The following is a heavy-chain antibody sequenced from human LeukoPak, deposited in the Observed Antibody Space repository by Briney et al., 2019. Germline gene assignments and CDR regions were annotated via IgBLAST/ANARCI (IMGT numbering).Heavy chain of an antibody. Sequence: GGSLRLSCAASGFTFSSYGIHWVRQAPGKGLEWVSSISSSSSYIYYADSVKGRFTISRDNAKNSLYLQMNSLRAEDTAVYYCARVSQWSYYYYYYMDVWGKGTTVTVSS. CDR2: ISSSSSYI. V-gene: IGHV3-21*01. D-gene: IGHD6-19*01. CDR3: ARVSQWSYYYYYYMDV. CDR1: GFTFSSYG. J-gene: IGHJ6*03.